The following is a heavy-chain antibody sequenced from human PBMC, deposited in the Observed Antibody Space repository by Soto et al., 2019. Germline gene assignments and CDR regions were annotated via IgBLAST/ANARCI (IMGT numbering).Heavy chain of an antibody. V-gene: IGHV1-2*02. J-gene: IGHJ6*02. Sequence: ASVKVSCKASGYTFTGYYMHWVRQAPGQGLEWMGWISPNSGGTNFAHKFQGRVTMTTDTSINTAYMELSRLTYDDTAVYYCARDRVPFSSSSGHNYYGMDVWGQGTTVTVPS. CDR1: GYTFTGYY. CDR2: ISPNSGGT. CDR3: ARDRVPFSSSSGHNYYGMDV. D-gene: IGHD6-6*01.